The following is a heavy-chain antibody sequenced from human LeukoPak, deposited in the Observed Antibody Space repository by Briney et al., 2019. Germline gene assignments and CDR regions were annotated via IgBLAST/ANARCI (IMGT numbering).Heavy chain of an antibody. Sequence: GGSLRLPCAASGFPFSTYWMSWVRQAPGKGLEWVANIKPDGSEKYYVDSVKGRFTISRDNGKNSLYLQMNSLRAEDTAVYYCAREGYYYDSSGYSLHFDYWGQGTLVTVSS. V-gene: IGHV3-7*01. D-gene: IGHD3-22*01. CDR3: AREGYYYDSSGYSLHFDY. J-gene: IGHJ4*02. CDR2: IKPDGSEK. CDR1: GFPFSTYW.